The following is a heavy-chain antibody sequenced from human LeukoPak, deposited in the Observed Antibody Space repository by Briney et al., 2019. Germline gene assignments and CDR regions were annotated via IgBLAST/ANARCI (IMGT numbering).Heavy chain of an antibody. CDR2: IYPRDGST. V-gene: IGHV1-46*01. Sequence: GASVKVSCKASGYTFTSNYIHWVRQAPGQGLEWMGMIYPRDGSTNYAQKFQGRVTITADESTSTAYMELSSLRSEDTAVYYCARDNIVVVPAAFPRERWFDPWGQGTLVTVSS. D-gene: IGHD2-2*01. CDR3: ARDNIVVVPAAFPRERWFDP. J-gene: IGHJ5*02. CDR1: GYTFTSNY.